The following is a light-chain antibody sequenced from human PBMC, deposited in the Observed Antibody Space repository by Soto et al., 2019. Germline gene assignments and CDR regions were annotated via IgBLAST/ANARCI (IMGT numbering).Light chain of an antibody. CDR3: QHYGTSAL. Sequence: EIVLTQSPGTLSLSPGERATLSCRASQSVSSSYLAWYQQKPGQAPRLLIYDASRATGIPDSASGSGTDFTLTITRLEPEDFAVYYCQHYGTSALFGPGTKVEI. CDR2: DAS. CDR1: QSVSSSY. J-gene: IGKJ3*01. V-gene: IGKV3-20*01.